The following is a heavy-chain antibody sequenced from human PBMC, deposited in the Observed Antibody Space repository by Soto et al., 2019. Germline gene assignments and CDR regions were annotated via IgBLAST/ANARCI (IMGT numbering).Heavy chain of an antibody. V-gene: IGHV4-4*07. CDR3: ARGGMVIIPTATAFDY. CDR2: IYASGST. D-gene: IGHD2-2*01. CDR1: GGSISPYY. J-gene: IGHJ4*02. Sequence: TSETLSLTCTVSGGSISPYYWSWIRQPAGKGLEWIGRIYASGSTNYNPSLKGRVTMSVATSKNQFSLKLSSVTAADTAVYYCARGGMVIIPTATAFDYWGQGTLVTVSS.